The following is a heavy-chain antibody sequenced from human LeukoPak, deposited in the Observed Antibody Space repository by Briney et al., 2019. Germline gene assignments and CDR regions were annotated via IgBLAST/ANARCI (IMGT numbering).Heavy chain of an antibody. J-gene: IGHJ4*02. CDR2: ISSSSNVI. D-gene: IGHD3-3*01. CDR3: ARGDPIYDFWSGGDY. V-gene: IGHV3-48*01. CDR1: GFTFNSYA. Sequence: PGGSLRLSCAASGFTFNSYAFNWVRQAPGKGLEWVSYISSSSNVIYYTDSVKGRFTISRDNARNLLSLQMNSLGAEDTAVYYCARGDPIYDFWSGGDYWGQGSLVTVSS.